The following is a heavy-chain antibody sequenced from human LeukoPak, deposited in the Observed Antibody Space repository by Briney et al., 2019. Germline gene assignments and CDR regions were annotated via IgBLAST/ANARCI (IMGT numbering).Heavy chain of an antibody. V-gene: IGHV4-39*01. CDR2: IYYSGST. CDR3: ARHEYSGSYYGLSWFDP. D-gene: IGHD1-26*01. J-gene: IGHJ5*02. Sequence: PSETLSLTCTVSGGSISSSGYYWGWIRQPPGKGLEGIASIYYSGSTYYNPSLKSRVTISVDTSKSPLSLKLSSLTAADTAVYYCARHEYSGSYYGLSWFDPWGQGTLVTVSS. CDR1: GGSISSSGYY.